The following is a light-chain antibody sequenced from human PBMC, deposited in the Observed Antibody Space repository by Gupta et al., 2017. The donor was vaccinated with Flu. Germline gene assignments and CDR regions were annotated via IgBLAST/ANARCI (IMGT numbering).Light chain of an antibody. Sequence: GDRVTITCRASQDIGNWLAWYQQKPESAPKSLIFATSTLRSGVPSRFSGTGSGTDFTLTITSLQAEDVGTYYCQQYNSYPLTFGGGTKVEI. CDR2: ATS. CDR3: QQYNSYPLT. J-gene: IGKJ4*01. V-gene: IGKV1D-16*01. CDR1: QDIGNW.